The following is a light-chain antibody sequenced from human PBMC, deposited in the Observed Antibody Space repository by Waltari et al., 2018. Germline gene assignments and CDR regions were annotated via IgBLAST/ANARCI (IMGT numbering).Light chain of an antibody. CDR1: QSVYSY. J-gene: IGKJ4*01. Sequence: VLTQSLATLSLPPGERATLSCRASQSVYSYLAWYQQKPGLPPRLLIYDASSRATGIPARFVGSGSGTDFTLTISRLEPEDFAVYYCQERSNWPGGSFGGGTKVEIK. CDR3: QERSNWPGGS. CDR2: DAS. V-gene: IGKV3-11*01.